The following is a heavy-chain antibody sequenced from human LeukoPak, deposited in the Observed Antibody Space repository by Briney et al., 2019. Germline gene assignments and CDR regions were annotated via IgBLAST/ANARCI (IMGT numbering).Heavy chain of an antibody. Sequence: GGSLTLSCAASGFTFSTYAMSWVREAPVRGLEWVSSLRGNGDTFYADSVKGRFTLSRDDSRNTVYLQLNNLRVEDTAVYYCAKANWVANADAASWGQGTVVTVSS. CDR2: LRGNGDT. CDR1: GFTFSTYA. D-gene: IGHD1-1*01. J-gene: IGHJ4*02. V-gene: IGHV3-23*01. CDR3: AKANWVANADAAS.